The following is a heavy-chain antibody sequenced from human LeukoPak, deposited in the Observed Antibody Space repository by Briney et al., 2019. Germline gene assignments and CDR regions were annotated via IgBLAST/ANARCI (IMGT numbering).Heavy chain of an antibody. Sequence: SVKVSCKASGGTFSSYASSWVRQAPGQGLEWMGGIIPIFGTANYAQKFQGRVIMTTDTSTGTAYMELRSLRSDDTAVYYCVRPARGRIADAFDIWGQGTKVTVSS. D-gene: IGHD2-21*01. J-gene: IGHJ3*02. CDR2: IIPIFGTA. V-gene: IGHV1-69*05. CDR1: GGTFSSYA. CDR3: VRPARGRIADAFDI.